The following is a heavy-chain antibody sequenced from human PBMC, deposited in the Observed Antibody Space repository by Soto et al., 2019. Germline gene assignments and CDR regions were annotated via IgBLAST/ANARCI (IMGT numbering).Heavy chain of an antibody. CDR1: GGSFSGYY. J-gene: IGHJ6*04. CDR2: INHSGST. Sequence: PSETLSLTCAVYGGSFSGYYWSWIRQPPGKGLEWIGEINHSGSTNYNPSLKSRVTISVDTSKNQFSLKLSSVTAADTAVYYCARHLYYYGSGRRTAGLDVWGKGTTVTVSS. D-gene: IGHD3-10*01. CDR3: ARHLYYYGSGRRTAGLDV. V-gene: IGHV4-34*01.